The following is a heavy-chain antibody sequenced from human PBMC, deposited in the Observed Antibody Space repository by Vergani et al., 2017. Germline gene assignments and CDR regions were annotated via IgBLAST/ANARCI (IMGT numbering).Heavy chain of an antibody. CDR3: ARSKVVVAATQAGWFDP. CDR1: GYTFTSYD. Sequence: QVQLVQSGAEVKKPGASVKVSCKASGYTFTSYDINWVRQATGQGLEWMGWMNPNSGNTGYAQKFQGRVTMTRDTSISTAYMELSRLRSDDTAVYYCARSKVVVAATQAGWFDPWGQGTLVTVSS. CDR2: MNPNSGNT. D-gene: IGHD2-15*01. V-gene: IGHV1-8*01. J-gene: IGHJ5*02.